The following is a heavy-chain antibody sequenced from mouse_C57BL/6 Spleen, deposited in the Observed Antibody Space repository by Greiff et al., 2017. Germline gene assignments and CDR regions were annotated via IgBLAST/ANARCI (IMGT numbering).Heavy chain of an antibody. CDR1: GYTFTSYW. CDR2: IHPNSGST. D-gene: IGHD2-4*01. J-gene: IGHJ4*01. Sequence: QVQLQQPGAELVKPGASVKLSCTASGYTFTSYWMHWVKQRPGQGLEWIGMIHPNSGSTNYNEKFKSKATLTVDKSSSTAYMQLSSLTSEDSAVYYCARWGDYDDYDMDYWGQGASVTFSS. V-gene: IGHV1-64*01. CDR3: ARWGDYDDYDMDY.